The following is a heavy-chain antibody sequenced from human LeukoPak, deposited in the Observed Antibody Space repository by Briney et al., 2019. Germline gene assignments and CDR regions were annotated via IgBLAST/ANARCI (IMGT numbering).Heavy chain of an antibody. CDR2: ISYDGSNK. D-gene: IGHD3-10*01. Sequence: GGSLRLSCAASGFTFSSYGMHWVRQAPGKGLEWVAVISYDGSNKYYADSVKGRFTISRDNSKNTLYLQMNSLRAEDTAVYYCASLWFGELFYAFDIWGQGTMVTVSS. J-gene: IGHJ3*02. V-gene: IGHV3-30*03. CDR1: GFTFSSYG. CDR3: ASLWFGELFYAFDI.